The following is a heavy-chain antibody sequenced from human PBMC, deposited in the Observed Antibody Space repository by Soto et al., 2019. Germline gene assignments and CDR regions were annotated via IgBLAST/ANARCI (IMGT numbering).Heavy chain of an antibody. CDR1: GGSFSGYY. J-gene: IGHJ5*02. CDR2: INHSGST. Sequence: PSETLSLTCAVYGGSFSGYYWSWIRQPPGKGLEWIGEINHSGSTNYNPSLKSRVTISVDTSKNQFSLKLSSVTAADTAVYYCARVGVVPAAPRLRWFDPWRQRTLVTVPS. D-gene: IGHD2-2*01. CDR3: ARVGVVPAAPRLRWFDP. V-gene: IGHV4-34*01.